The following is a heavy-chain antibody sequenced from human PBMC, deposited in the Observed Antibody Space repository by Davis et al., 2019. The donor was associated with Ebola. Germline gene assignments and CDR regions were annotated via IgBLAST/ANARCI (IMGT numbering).Heavy chain of an antibody. CDR3: AKGDNSGWYGVDY. CDR2: IRFDGSKK. Sequence: GESLKISCSASGFTFSTFGMFWVRQAPGKGLEWVAFIRFDGSKKYYADSVKGRFTISRENSKATLDLQMNSLRAEDTAVYYCAKGDNSGWYGVDYWGQGTLVTVSS. D-gene: IGHD6-19*01. V-gene: IGHV3-30*02. CDR1: GFTFSTFG. J-gene: IGHJ4*02.